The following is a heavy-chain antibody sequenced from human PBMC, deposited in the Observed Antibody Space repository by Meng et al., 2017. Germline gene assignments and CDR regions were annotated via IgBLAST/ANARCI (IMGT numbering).Heavy chain of an antibody. V-gene: IGHV3-21*01. CDR1: GFTFSSYS. J-gene: IGHJ4*02. D-gene: IGHD2-2*01. CDR3: ARDCRGSSTSCPSDY. CDR2: ISSSSSYI. Sequence: GESLKISCAASGFTFSSYSMNWVRQAPGKGLEWVSSISSSSSYIYYADSVKGRFTISRDNAKNSLYLQMNSLRAEDTAVYYCARDCRGSSTSCPSDYWGQGTLVPSPQ.